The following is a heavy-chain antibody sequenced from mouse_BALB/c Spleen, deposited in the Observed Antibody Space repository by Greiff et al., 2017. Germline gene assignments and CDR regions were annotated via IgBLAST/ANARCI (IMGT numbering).Heavy chain of an antibody. CDR1: GYTFTDYA. CDR2: ISTYYGNT. V-gene: IGHV1-67*01. Sequence: VQLQESGPELVRPGVSVKISCKGSGYTFTDYAMHWVKQSHAKSLEWIGVISTYYGNTNYNQKFKGKATMTVDKSSSTAYMELARLTSEDSAIYYCARSYGYDDGYYYAMDYWGQGTSVTVSS. D-gene: IGHD2-2*01. CDR3: ARSYGYDDGYYYAMDY. J-gene: IGHJ4*01.